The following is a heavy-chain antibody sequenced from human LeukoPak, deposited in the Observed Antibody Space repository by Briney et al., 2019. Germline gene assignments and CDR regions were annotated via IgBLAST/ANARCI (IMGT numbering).Heavy chain of an antibody. V-gene: IGHV3-23*01. CDR3: AKGLEERYDRSGYYSNWFDL. CDR1: GFTFSSFA. Sequence: GGSLRLSCAASGFTFSSFAMRWVRQAPGKGLEWVSCISSNGGSTYYADSVKGRFTISRDDSKNTLYLQMNSLTAEDTAVYYCAKGLEERYDRSGYYSNWFDLWGRGTLVSVSS. CDR2: ISSNGGST. D-gene: IGHD3-22*01. J-gene: IGHJ5*02.